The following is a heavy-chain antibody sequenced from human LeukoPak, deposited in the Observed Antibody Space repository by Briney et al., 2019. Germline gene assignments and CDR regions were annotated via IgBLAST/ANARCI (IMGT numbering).Heavy chain of an antibody. Sequence: GGSLRLSCEVSGFPFSSHAMSWVRQAPGRGLEWVSGISISADMTYYADSVQGRYIISRDNSKNTVYLQMDSLRVEDPAVYYCANEEVPNDYWGQGTLVTVSS. CDR2: ISISADMT. CDR1: GFPFSSHA. D-gene: IGHD4/OR15-4a*01. V-gene: IGHV3-23*01. J-gene: IGHJ4*02. CDR3: ANEEVPNDY.